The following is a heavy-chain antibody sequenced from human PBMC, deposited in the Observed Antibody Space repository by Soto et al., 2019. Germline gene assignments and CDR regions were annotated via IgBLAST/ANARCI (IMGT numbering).Heavy chain of an antibody. J-gene: IGHJ4*02. CDR3: ARVSDYYGSGSLYYFDY. CDR1: GYTFTSYG. V-gene: IGHV1-18*01. D-gene: IGHD3-10*01. CDR2: ISAYNGNT. Sequence: QVQLVQSGAEVKKPGASVKVSCKASGYTFTSYGISWVRQAPGQGLEWMGWISAYNGNTNYAQKLQGRVTMTTDTTTSTAYMELRSLRSDDTAVYYCARVSDYYGSGSLYYFDYWGQGTLVTVSS.